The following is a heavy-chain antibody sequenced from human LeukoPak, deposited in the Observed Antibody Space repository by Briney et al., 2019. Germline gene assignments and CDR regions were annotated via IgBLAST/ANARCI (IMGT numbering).Heavy chain of an antibody. J-gene: IGHJ4*02. CDR3: AHEVDTAMVT. V-gene: IGHV4-59*08. CDR2: IYYSGST. CDR1: GGSFSGYY. D-gene: IGHD5-18*01. Sequence: SETLSLTCAVYGGSFSGYYWSWIRQPPGKGLEWIGYIYYSGSTNYNPSLKSRVTISVDTSKNQFSLKLSSVTAADTAVYYCAHEVDTAMVTWGQGTLVTVSS.